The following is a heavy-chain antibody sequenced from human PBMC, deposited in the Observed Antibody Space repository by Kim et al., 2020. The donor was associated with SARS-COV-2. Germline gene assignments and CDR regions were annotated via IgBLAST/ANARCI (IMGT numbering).Heavy chain of an antibody. J-gene: IGHJ4*02. Sequence: ASVKVSCKASGYTFSNNGIDWVRRAPGQRLEWMGWINIGNGNTEYSEKFYDRLTITRDTSASASYLELSRLTSEDSGVYYCARGGPFSGSGSPFDYWGQGTRVSVPS. CDR2: INIGNGNT. V-gene: IGHV1-3*04. D-gene: IGHD3-10*01. CDR1: GYTFSNNG. CDR3: ARGGPFSGSGSPFDY.